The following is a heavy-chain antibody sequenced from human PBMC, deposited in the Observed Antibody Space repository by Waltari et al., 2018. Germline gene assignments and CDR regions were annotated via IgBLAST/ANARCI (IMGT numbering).Heavy chain of an antibody. CDR1: GGSISSGSYY. Sequence: QVQLQESGPGLVKPSQTLSLTCTVSGGSISSGSYYWSWIRQPAGKGLEWIGYIYTSGSTNYNPSLKSRVTISVDTSKNQFSLKLSCVTAADTAVYYCAREDRGSMYNYWGQGTLVTVSS. V-gene: IGHV4-61*09. CDR3: AREDRGSMYNY. J-gene: IGHJ4*02. D-gene: IGHD3-10*01. CDR2: IYTSGST.